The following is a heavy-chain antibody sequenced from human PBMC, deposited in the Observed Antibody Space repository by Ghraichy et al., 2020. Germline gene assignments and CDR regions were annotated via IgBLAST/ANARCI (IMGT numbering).Heavy chain of an antibody. CDR3: ARDRYYDSWRGQGDWFNP. CDR1: GFTFRNYW. Sequence: GGSLRLSCATSGFTFRNYWMSWVRQAPGKGLEWVAGIKEDGSANYYVDSVEGRFIISRDNAKSSLYLQMNSLRVEDTAVYYCARDRYYDSWRGQGDWFNPWGQGTLVTVSS. V-gene: IGHV3-7*01. D-gene: IGHD3-3*01. CDR2: IKEDGSAN. J-gene: IGHJ5*02.